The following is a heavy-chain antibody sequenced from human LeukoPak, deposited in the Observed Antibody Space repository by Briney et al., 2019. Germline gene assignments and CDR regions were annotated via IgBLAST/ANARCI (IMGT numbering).Heavy chain of an antibody. CDR2: IYYSGST. Sequence: SETLSLTCTASGDSISSSNYYWGWIRQPPGKGLEWIGSIYYSGSTYYNPSLKSRVTISVDTSKNQFSLKLSSVTAADTAVYYCARLGATDFWGQGTLVTVSS. J-gene: IGHJ4*02. V-gene: IGHV4-39*01. CDR3: ARLGATDF. D-gene: IGHD1-26*01. CDR1: GDSISSSNYY.